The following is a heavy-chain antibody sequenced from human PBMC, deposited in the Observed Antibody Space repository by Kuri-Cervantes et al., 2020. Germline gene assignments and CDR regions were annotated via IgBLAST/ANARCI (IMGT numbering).Heavy chain of an antibody. CDR3: AREGRRGIAEY. CDR1: GGSISSSSYY. CDR2: IYYRGTT. D-gene: IGHD6-13*01. V-gene: IGHV4-39*07. J-gene: IGHJ4*02. Sequence: SETLSLTCTVSGGSISSSSYYWGWVRQPPGKGLEWIGSIYYRGTTYYNPSLKSRVTISVDTSKNQFSLKLSSVTAADTAVYYCAREGRRGIAEYWGQGTLVTVSS.